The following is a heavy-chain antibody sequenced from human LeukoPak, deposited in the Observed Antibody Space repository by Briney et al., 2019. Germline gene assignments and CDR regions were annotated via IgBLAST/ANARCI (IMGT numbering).Heavy chain of an antibody. V-gene: IGHV1-69-2*01. J-gene: IGHJ4*02. D-gene: IGHD5-12*01. CDR2: VDPEDGET. Sequence: ASVKVSCKASGYTLTGYYMHWVRQAPGKGLEWMGLVDPEDGETIYAEKFQGRVTITTDTSTDTAYRELSSLRSEATAAYYCAISDYDFDAPLDYWGQGTLVTVSS. CDR3: AISDYDFDAPLDY. CDR1: GYTLTGYY.